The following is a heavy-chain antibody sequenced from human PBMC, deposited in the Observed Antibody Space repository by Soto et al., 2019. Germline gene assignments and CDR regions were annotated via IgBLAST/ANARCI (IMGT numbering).Heavy chain of an antibody. D-gene: IGHD6-19*01. Sequence: QVQLVQSGAEVKKPGSSVKVSCKASGGTFSRSTISWVRQAPGQGLEWMGRIIPILGIANYAQKFQGRVTITADKSTSTAYMELSSLRSEDTAVYYGARDISSSGWGYWGQGTLVTVSS. CDR1: GGTFSRST. CDR3: ARDISSSGWGY. CDR2: IIPILGIA. V-gene: IGHV1-69*08. J-gene: IGHJ4*02.